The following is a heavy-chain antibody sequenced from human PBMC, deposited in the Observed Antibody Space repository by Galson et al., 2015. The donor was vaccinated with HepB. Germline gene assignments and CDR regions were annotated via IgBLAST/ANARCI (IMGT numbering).Heavy chain of an antibody. D-gene: IGHD2-2*01. J-gene: IGHJ2*01. V-gene: IGHV1-69*13. CDR3: ARRGVLVPAAMRTGGWYFGL. CDR2: IIPIFGTA. CDR1: GGTFSSYA. Sequence: SVKVSCKASGGTFSSYAFSWVRQAPGQGPEWMGGIIPIFGTANYAQKFQGRVTITADESTSTAYMELSSLRSEDTAVYYCARRGVLVPAAMRTGGWYFGLWGRGTLVTVSS.